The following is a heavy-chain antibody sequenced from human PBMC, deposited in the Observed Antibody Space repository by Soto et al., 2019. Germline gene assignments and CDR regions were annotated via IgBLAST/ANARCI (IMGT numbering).Heavy chain of an antibody. Sequence: QVQLQESGPGLVKPSQTLSLTCTVSGGSISSGGYYWSWIRQHPGKGLEWIGYIYYSGSSYYNPSLKSRVTISVNTHNNHFSLKLSSVTAADTAVYYCARDGYDFWSGVEADYYYMDVWGKGTTLTVSS. CDR1: GGSISSGGYY. J-gene: IGHJ6*03. CDR2: IYYSGSS. V-gene: IGHV4-31*03. D-gene: IGHD3-3*01. CDR3: ARDGYDFWSGVEADYYYMDV.